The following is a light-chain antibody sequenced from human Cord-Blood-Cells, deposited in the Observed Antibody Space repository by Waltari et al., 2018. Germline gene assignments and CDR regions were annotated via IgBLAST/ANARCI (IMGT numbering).Light chain of an antibody. Sequence: QSALTQPPSASGSPGQSVTISCTVTSSDGGGYNYVSWYQQHPGKAPKLMIYEVSKRPSGVPDRFSGSKSGNTASLTVSGLQAEDEADYYCSSYAGSNNYVFGTGTKVTVL. J-gene: IGLJ1*01. CDR1: SSDGGGYNY. V-gene: IGLV2-8*01. CDR3: SSYAGSNNYV. CDR2: EVS.